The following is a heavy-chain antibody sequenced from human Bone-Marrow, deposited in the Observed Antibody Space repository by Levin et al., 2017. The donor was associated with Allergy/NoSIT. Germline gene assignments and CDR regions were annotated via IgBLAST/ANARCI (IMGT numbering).Heavy chain of an antibody. D-gene: IGHD3-10*01. J-gene: IGHJ6*03. CDR2: IWYDGSNK. V-gene: IGHV3-33*01. CDR3: ARDSKQQDVLLWFRELWEFYYYYMDV. CDR1: GFTFSSYG. Sequence: GGSLRLSCAASGFTFSSYGMHWVRQAPGKGLEWVAVIWYDGSNKYYADSVKGRFTISRDNSKNTLYLQMNSLRAEDTAVYYCARDSKQQDVLLWFRELWEFYYYYMDVWGKGTTVTVSS.